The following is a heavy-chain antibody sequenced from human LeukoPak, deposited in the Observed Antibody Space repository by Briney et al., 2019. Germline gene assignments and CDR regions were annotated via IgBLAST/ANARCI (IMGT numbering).Heavy chain of an antibody. D-gene: IGHD2-21*01. CDR1: GASISSYY. CDR3: ARVKDYYSFDY. V-gene: IGHV4-59*01. Sequence: PSETLSLTCTVSGASISSYYWSWIRQPPGKGLEWIGYIYYSGSTNYNPSLKSRVTISVDTSKNQFSLKLSSVTAADTAMYYCARVKDYYSFDYWGQGTLVTVSS. CDR2: IYYSGST. J-gene: IGHJ4*02.